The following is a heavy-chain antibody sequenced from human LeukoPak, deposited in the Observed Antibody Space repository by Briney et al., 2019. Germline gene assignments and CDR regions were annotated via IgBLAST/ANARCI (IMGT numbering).Heavy chain of an antibody. V-gene: IGHV3-21*01. D-gene: IGHD6-19*01. J-gene: IGHJ3*02. CDR3: ARGASVVAGSDNALDI. CDR1: GFTFSSYS. Sequence: PGGSLRLSCAASGFTFSSYSMNWVRQAPGKGLEWVSSISTSSIYIYYADSVKGRFTISRDNAKKSVHLQMNSLRAEDTAVYYCARGASVVAGSDNALDIWGQGTMVTVSS. CDR2: ISTSSIYI.